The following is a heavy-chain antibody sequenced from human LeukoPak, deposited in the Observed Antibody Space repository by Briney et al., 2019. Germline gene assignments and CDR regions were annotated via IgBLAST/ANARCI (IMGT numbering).Heavy chain of an antibody. CDR2: ISSSSSYI. V-gene: IGHV3-21*01. CDR1: GFTFSSYS. D-gene: IGHD1-26*01. J-gene: IGHJ6*03. CDR3: ARDLSMGYYYMDV. Sequence: NAGGSLRLSCAASGFTFSSYSMNWVRQAPGKGLEWVSSISSSSSYIYYADSVKGRFTISRDNAKNSLYLQMNSLRAEDTAVYCCARDLSMGYYYMDVWGKGTTVTVSS.